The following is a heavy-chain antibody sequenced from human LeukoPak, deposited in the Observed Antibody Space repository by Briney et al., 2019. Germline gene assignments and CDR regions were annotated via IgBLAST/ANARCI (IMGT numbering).Heavy chain of an antibody. CDR1: GFTFSSYA. Sequence: GGSLRLSCAASGFTFSSYAMHWVRQAPGKGLEWVAVISYDGSNKYYADSVKGRFTISRDNSMNTLYLQMNSLRAEDTAVYYCARGSFYDSSGYLYGMDVWGQGTTVTVSS. CDR2: ISYDGSNK. J-gene: IGHJ6*02. CDR3: ARGSFYDSSGYLYGMDV. V-gene: IGHV3-30-3*01. D-gene: IGHD3-22*01.